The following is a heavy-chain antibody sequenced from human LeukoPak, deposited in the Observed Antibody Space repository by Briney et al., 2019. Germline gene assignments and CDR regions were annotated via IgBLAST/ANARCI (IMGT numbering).Heavy chain of an antibody. V-gene: IGHV3-30-3*01. CDR1: GFTFSSYA. D-gene: IGHD1-26*01. CDR3: ARDNPVGATGPFDY. Sequence: QPGRSLRLSCAASGFTFSSYAMHWVRQAPGKGLEWVAVISYDGSNKYYADSVRGRFIISRDNSKNTLYLQMNSLRAEDTAVYYCARDNPVGATGPFDYWGQGTLVTVSS. J-gene: IGHJ4*02. CDR2: ISYDGSNK.